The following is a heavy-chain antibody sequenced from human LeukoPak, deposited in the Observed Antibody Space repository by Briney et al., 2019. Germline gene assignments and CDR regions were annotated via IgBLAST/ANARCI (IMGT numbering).Heavy chain of an antibody. Sequence: SETLSLTCAVYGGSFSGYYWSWIRQPPGKGLEWIGEINHSGSTNYNQSLKSRVTISVDTSKNQFSLKLSSVTAADTAVYYCARGPGCSGGSCYLDLDYWGQGTLVTVSS. D-gene: IGHD2-15*01. CDR3: ARGPGCSGGSCYLDLDY. J-gene: IGHJ4*02. CDR1: GGSFSGYY. CDR2: INHSGST. V-gene: IGHV4-34*01.